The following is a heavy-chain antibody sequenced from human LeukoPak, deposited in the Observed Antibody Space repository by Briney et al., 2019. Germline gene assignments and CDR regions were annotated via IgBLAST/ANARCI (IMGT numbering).Heavy chain of an antibody. CDR1: GFTFDDYA. CDR2: ISWNSGSI. J-gene: IGHJ3*02. D-gene: IGHD6-19*01. CDR3: AKDIVLSSSGRGAFDI. Sequence: PGRSLRLSCAASGFTFDDYAMYWVRQALGKGLDWVSSISWNSGSIGYADSVKGRFTISRDNAKNSLYLQMNSLRAEDTALYYCAKDIVLSSSGRGAFDIWGQGTMVTVSS. V-gene: IGHV3-9*01.